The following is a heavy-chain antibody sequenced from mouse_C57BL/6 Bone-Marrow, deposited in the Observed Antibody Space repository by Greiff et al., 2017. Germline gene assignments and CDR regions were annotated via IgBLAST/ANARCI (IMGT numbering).Heavy chain of an antibody. CDR1: GFNIKDDY. Sequence: EVQLVESGAELVRPGASVKLSCTASGFNIKDDYMHWVKQRPEQGLEWIGWIDPENGDTEYASKFQGKATITADTSSNTAYLQLSSLTSEDTAVYYCTWSNYAWFAYWGQGTLVTVSA. D-gene: IGHD2-5*01. J-gene: IGHJ3*01. CDR3: TWSNYAWFAY. CDR2: IDPENGDT. V-gene: IGHV14-4*01.